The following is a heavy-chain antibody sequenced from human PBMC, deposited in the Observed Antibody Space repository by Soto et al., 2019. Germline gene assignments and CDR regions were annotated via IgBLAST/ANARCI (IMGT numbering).Heavy chain of an antibody. J-gene: IGHJ4*02. Sequence: ASVKVSCKASGYTFTSYAIHWVRQAPGQRLEWMGWINTAKENTKYSQKFQGRVTVTRDTSASIVYMELSSPRSEDTAVYYCARGNSWSYFDYWGQGTLVTVSS. CDR2: INTAKENT. D-gene: IGHD6-13*01. V-gene: IGHV1-3*04. CDR3: ARGNSWSYFDY. CDR1: GYTFTSYA.